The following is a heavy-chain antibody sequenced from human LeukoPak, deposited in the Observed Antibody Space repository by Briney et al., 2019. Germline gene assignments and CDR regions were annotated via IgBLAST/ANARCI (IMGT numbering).Heavy chain of an antibody. CDR3: ARGGTYYDSSGYYSSPHFDY. Sequence: ASVKVSCKASGYTFTSYGISWVRQAPGQGLEWMGRINPNSGGTNYAQKFQGRVTMTRDTSISTAYMELSRLRSDDTAVYYCARGGTYYDSSGYYSSPHFDYWGQGTLVTVSS. J-gene: IGHJ4*02. V-gene: IGHV1-2*06. D-gene: IGHD3-22*01. CDR2: INPNSGGT. CDR1: GYTFTSYG.